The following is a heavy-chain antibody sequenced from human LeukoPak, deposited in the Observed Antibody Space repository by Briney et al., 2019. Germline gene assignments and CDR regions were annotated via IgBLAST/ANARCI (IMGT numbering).Heavy chain of an antibody. CDR1: GYTFTSYD. D-gene: IGHD2/OR15-2a*01. CDR2: MNPNSDNT. V-gene: IGHV1-8*01. J-gene: IGHJ5*02. Sequence: ASVKVSCKASGYTFTSYDINWVRQATGQGLEWMGWMNPNSDNTGYAQKFQGRVTITRNTSISTAYMELSSLRSEDTAVYYCARSLSRIKLYNWFDPWGQGTLVTVSS. CDR3: ARSLSRIKLYNWFDP.